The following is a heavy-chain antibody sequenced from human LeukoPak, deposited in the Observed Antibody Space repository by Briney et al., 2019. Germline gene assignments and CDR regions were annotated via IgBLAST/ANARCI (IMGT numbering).Heavy chain of an antibody. J-gene: IGHJ6*02. V-gene: IGHV1-2*06. CDR1: GGTFSSYA. D-gene: IGHD4-17*01. Sequence: ASVKVSCKASGGTFSSYAISWVRQAPGQGLEWMGRINPNSGGTNYAQKFQGRVTMTRDTSISTAYMELSRLRSDDTAVYYCARAHSTVTLYYYYYYGMDVWGQGTTVTVSS. CDR2: INPNSGGT. CDR3: ARAHSTVTLYYYYYYGMDV.